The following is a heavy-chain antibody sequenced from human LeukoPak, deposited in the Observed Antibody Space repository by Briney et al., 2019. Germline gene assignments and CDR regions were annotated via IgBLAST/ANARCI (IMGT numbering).Heavy chain of an antibody. J-gene: IGHJ4*02. D-gene: IGHD3-10*01. V-gene: IGHV3-23*01. CDR1: GFTFSSYG. Sequence: GGSLRLSCAASGFTFSSYGMHWVRQAPGKGLEWVSAISGSGGSTYYADSVKGRFTISRDNSKNTLYLQMHSLRAEDTAVYYCAGRGSGSYFDYWGQGTLVTVSS. CDR2: ISGSGGST. CDR3: AGRGSGSYFDY.